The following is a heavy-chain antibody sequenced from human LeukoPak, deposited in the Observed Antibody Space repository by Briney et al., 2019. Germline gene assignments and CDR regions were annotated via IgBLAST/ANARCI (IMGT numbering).Heavy chain of an antibody. CDR1: GDNFNNYA. V-gene: IGHV1-69*04. CDR3: ARRTDAVDDAFDI. J-gene: IGHJ3*02. CDR2: IIPALDRA. D-gene: IGHD3/OR15-3a*01. Sequence: SVKVSCKASGDNFNNYAVNWVRQAPGQGLQWMGRIIPALDRANYTHNSQGRLTITADKSTKTAYMELSSLQSEDTGLYFCARRTDAVDDAFDIRGQGTMLIVSS.